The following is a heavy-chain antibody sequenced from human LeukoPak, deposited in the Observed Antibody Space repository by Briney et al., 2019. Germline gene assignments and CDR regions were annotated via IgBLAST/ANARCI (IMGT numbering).Heavy chain of an antibody. J-gene: IGHJ2*01. D-gene: IGHD6-13*01. V-gene: IGHV3-30*09. Sequence: GGSLRLSCAASGFTFRSYDMHWVRQAPGKRLQWVAGIAYDGTNKYHTDSVKGRFAISRDNSKNTLYLQMNSLRAEDTAVYYCAKDSEIAAAGSYWYFDLWGRGTLVTVSS. CDR1: GFTFRSYD. CDR3: AKDSEIAAAGSYWYFDL. CDR2: IAYDGTNK.